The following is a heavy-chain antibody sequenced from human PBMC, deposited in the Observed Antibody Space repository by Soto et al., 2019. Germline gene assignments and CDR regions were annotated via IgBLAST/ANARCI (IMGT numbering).Heavy chain of an antibody. CDR3: ARLTVNEYYYYYYGMDV. CDR2: IYYSGST. J-gene: IGHJ6*02. V-gene: IGHV4-30-4*01. D-gene: IGHD4-17*01. Sequence: SETLSLTCTVSGGSISSGDYYWSWIRQPPGKGLEWIGYIYYSGSTYYNPSLKSRVTISVDTSKNQFSLKLSSVTAADTAVYYCARLTVNEYYYYYYGMDVWGQGTTVTVSS. CDR1: GGSISSGDYY.